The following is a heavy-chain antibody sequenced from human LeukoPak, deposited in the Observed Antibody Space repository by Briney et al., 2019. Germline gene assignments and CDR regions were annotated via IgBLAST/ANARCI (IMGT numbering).Heavy chain of an antibody. Sequence: GGSLRLSCAASGFTLSSYGMHWVRQAPGKGLEWVAVISYDGSNKYYADSVKGRFTISRDSSKNTLYLQMNSLRAEDTAVYYCARGGIVVVVAAEFDPWGQGTLVTVSS. J-gene: IGHJ5*02. CDR3: ARGGIVVVVAAEFDP. CDR1: GFTLSSYG. V-gene: IGHV3-30*03. CDR2: ISYDGSNK. D-gene: IGHD2-15*01.